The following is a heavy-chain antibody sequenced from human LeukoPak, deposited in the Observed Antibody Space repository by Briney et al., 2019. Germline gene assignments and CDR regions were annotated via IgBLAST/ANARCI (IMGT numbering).Heavy chain of an antibody. V-gene: IGHV3-33*01. CDR2: IWYDGSNK. Sequence: PGGSLRLSCAASGFTFSSYGMHWVRQAPGKGLERVAVIWYDGSNKYYADSVKGRFTISRDNSKNTLYLQMNSLRAEDTAVYYCARVEMATETDAFDFWGQGTMVTVSS. CDR1: GFTFSSYG. D-gene: IGHD5-24*01. J-gene: IGHJ3*01. CDR3: ARVEMATETDAFDF.